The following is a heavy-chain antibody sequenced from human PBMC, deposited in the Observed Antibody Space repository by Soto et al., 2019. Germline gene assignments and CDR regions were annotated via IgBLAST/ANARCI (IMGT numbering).Heavy chain of an antibody. V-gene: IGHV4-59*08. Sequence: SETLSLTCTVSGGSISSYYWSWIRQPPGKGLEWIGYIYYSGSTNYNPSLKSRVTISVDTSKNQFSLELSSVTAADTAVYYCASGSVTPFYYYYYMDVWGKGTTVTVSS. D-gene: IGHD4-17*01. CDR3: ASGSVTPFYYYYYMDV. CDR2: IYYSGST. CDR1: GGSISSYY. J-gene: IGHJ6*03.